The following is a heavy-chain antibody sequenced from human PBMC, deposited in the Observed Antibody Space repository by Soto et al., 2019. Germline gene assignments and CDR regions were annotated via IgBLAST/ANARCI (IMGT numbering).Heavy chain of an antibody. CDR3: ARDRKGAEGFDP. V-gene: IGHV1-18*01. Sequence: QVQLVQSGAEVKKPGASVKVSCKASGYTFSTYGFSWVRQAPGQGLEWMGWIGADNGDTNYAQNFQGRVTMTTDTSTTTSYMELRRLTSDDTAVYFCARDRKGAEGFDPWGQGTLVTVSS. D-gene: IGHD3-9*01. J-gene: IGHJ5*02. CDR1: GYTFSTYG. CDR2: IGADNGDT.